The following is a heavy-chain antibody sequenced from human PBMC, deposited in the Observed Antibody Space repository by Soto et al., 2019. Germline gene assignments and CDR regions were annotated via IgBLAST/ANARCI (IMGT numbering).Heavy chain of an antibody. D-gene: IGHD2-2*01. CDR3: ARDCSSTSCFPVY. J-gene: IGHJ4*02. CDR2: ISAYNGNT. CDR1: GYTFTSYG. Sequence: ASVKVSCKGSGYTFTSYGISWVRQAPGQGLEWMGWISAYNGNTNYAQKVQGRVTLTTDTSTSTAYMELRSLRSDDTAVYYCARDCSSTSCFPVYWGQGTLVTVSS. V-gene: IGHV1-18*04.